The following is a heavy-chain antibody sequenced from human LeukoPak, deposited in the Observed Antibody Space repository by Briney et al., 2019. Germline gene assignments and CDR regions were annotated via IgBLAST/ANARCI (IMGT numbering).Heavy chain of an antibody. D-gene: IGHD3-3*01. CDR1: GYTFTSYG. V-gene: IGHV1-18*01. J-gene: IGHJ5*02. CDR2: ISAYNGNT. CDR3: ARVDVFGVVIIRWFDP. Sequence: ASVKVSCKASGYTFTSYGISWVRQAPGRGLEWMGWISAYNGNTNYAQKLQGRVTMTTDTSTSTAYMELRSLRSDDTAVYYCARVDVFGVVIIRWFDPWGQGTLVTVSS.